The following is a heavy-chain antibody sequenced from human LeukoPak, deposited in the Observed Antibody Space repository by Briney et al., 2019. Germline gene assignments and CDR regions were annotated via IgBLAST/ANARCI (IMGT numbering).Heavy chain of an antibody. CDR1: RFIFDDYN. CDR2: INWNGGST. Sequence: PGGSLRLSCAASRFIFDDYNMNWVRQAPGKGLEWVSGINWNGGSTGYVDSVKGRFTISRDNAKNSLYLQMNSLRAEDTALYYCARGRFGELSQDFDYWGQGTLVTVSS. J-gene: IGHJ4*02. D-gene: IGHD3-10*01. V-gene: IGHV3-20*04. CDR3: ARGRFGELSQDFDY.